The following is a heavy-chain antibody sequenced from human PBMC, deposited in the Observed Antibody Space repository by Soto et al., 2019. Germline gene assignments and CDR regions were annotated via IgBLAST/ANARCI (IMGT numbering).Heavy chain of an antibody. J-gene: IGHJ3*02. D-gene: IGHD1-26*01. V-gene: IGHV5-10-1*01. CDR2: IDPSDSYS. CDR1: GYSFTSYW. Sequence: PGESLKISCKGSGYSFTSYWVSWVRQMPGKGLECMGKIDPSDSYSNYSPSFQGHVTISADKSISTAYLQWSSLKASDTAMYYCARHSGSYSTNDAFDIWGQGTMVTVS. CDR3: ARHSGSYSTNDAFDI.